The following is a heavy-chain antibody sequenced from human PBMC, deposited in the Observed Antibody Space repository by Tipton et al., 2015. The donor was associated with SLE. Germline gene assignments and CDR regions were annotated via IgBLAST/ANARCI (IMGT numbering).Heavy chain of an antibody. CDR2: INHSGST. CDR3: ARGHEYSSSDY. D-gene: IGHD6-6*01. V-gene: IGHV4-34*01. Sequence: TLSLTCAVYGGSFSGYYWSWIRQPPGKGLEWIGEINHSGSTNYNPSLKSRVTISVDTSKNQFSLKLSSVTAADTAAYYCARGHEYSSSDYWGQGTLVTVSS. CDR1: GGSFSGYY. J-gene: IGHJ4*02.